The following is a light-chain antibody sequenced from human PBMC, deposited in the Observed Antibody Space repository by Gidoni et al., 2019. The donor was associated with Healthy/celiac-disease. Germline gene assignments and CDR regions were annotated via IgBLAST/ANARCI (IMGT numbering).Light chain of an antibody. CDR2: DAS. Sequence: EIVLTQSPATLSLSPGERATLSCRASQSVSSYLAWYQQKPGQAPRLRIYDASNRATGIPARFSGSGSGTDFTRTSSSLEPEDFAVYYCQQRSNWPTFXQXTKVEIK. V-gene: IGKV3-11*01. J-gene: IGKJ1*01. CDR1: QSVSSY. CDR3: QQRSNWPT.